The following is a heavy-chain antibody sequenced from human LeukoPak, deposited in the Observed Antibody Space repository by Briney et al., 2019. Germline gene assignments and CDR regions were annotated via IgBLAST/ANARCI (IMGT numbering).Heavy chain of an antibody. D-gene: IGHD4-11*01. Sequence: GGSLRLSCAASGFTFSHYGMHWVRQAPGKGLEWVAVIWSDGTEKYYGDAVKGRFTISRDNSRNTVYLQMNSLRGEDTAVYYCAQDAQRGFDYSNSLEYWGQGTLVTVSS. CDR2: IWSDGTEK. CDR3: AQDAQRGFDYSNSLEY. V-gene: IGHV3-33*06. J-gene: IGHJ4*02. CDR1: GFTFSHYG.